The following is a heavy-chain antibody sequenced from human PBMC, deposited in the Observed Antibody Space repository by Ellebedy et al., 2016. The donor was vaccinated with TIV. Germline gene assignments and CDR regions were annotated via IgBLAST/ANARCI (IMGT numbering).Heavy chain of an antibody. CDR3: ARGYLGIDF. V-gene: IGHV3-30*03. D-gene: IGHD1-26*01. J-gene: IGHJ4*02. CDR1: GFTFSSYG. CDR2: ISYDGSNK. Sequence: GGSLRLSCVASGFTFSSYGMHWVRQAPGKGLGWVAVISYDGSNKYYADSVKGRFTISRDNSKNTLYLQMNSLRAEDTAVYYCARGYLGIDFWGQGTLVTVSS.